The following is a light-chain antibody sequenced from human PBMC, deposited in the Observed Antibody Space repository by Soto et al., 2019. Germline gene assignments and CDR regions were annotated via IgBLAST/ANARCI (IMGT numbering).Light chain of an antibody. CDR2: DVN. CDR1: SSDVGGYDY. V-gene: IGLV2-14*01. Sequence: QSVLAEPASVSGSPGQSIIISNTGTSSDVGGYDYVSWYQQLPGKAPKLLIYDVNNRPSGVSHRFSGSKSGNTASLTISGLQAEDEADYYCSSYTGSSTFVFGTGTKVTVL. J-gene: IGLJ1*01. CDR3: SSYTGSSTFV.